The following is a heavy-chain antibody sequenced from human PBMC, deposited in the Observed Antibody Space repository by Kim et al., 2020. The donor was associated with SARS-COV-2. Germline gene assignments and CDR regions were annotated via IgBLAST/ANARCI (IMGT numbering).Heavy chain of an antibody. J-gene: IGHJ6*02. V-gene: IGHV3-30*18. CDR3: AKNPKPFVYGNSGLYYYYGMDV. D-gene: IGHD4-17*01. CDR1: GFTFSSYG. Sequence: GGSLRLSCAASGFTFSSYGMHWVRQAPGKGLEWVAVISYDGSNKYYADSVKGRFTISRDNSKNTLYLQMNSLRAEDTAVYYCAKNPKPFVYGNSGLYYYYGMDVWGQGATVTVSS. CDR2: ISYDGSNK.